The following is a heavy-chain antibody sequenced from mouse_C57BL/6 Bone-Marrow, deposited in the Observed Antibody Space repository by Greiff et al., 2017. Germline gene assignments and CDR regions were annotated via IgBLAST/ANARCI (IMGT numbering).Heavy chain of an antibody. J-gene: IGHJ3*01. CDR3: ARARGYYDSLVAY. V-gene: IGHV14-2*01. CDR1: GFNIKDYY. D-gene: IGHD2-4*01. Sequence: EVNVVESGAELVKPGASVKLSCTASGFNIKDYYMHWVKQRTEQGLEWIGRIDPEDGGTKYAPKFKGKATITADTSSNTDYLQLSSLTSEDTAVYYCARARGYYDSLVAYWGQGTLVTVSA. CDR2: IDPEDGGT.